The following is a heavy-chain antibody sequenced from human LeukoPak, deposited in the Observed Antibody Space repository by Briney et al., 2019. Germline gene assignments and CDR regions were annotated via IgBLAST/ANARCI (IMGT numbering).Heavy chain of an antibody. CDR1: GFTFGGYG. D-gene: IGHD1-14*01. CDR3: TRYNNDHFDY. V-gene: IGHV3-33*01. CDR2: IAYDGSRA. J-gene: IGHJ4*02. Sequence: PGRSLRLSCAGSGFTFGGYGMHWFRQTPGKGLEWVAVIAYDGSRAFYADSVKGRFTISRDNSKNTMSVQMDDLRVEDTAVYYCTRYNNDHFDYWGQGTLVTVSS.